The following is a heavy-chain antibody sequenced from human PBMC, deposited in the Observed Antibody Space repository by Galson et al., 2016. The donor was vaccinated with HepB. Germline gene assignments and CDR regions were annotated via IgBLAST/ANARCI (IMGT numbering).Heavy chain of an antibody. J-gene: IGHJ5*02. Sequence: TLSLTCTVSGGSISSGSYYWSWIRQPAGKGLEWIGRIYTSGSTNYNPSLKSRVTISVDTSKNQFSLKLSSVTAADTAVYYCARSACHDFWSGDNWFDPWGQGTLVTVSS. V-gene: IGHV4-61*02. CDR2: IYTSGST. D-gene: IGHD3-3*01. CDR3: ARSACHDFWSGDNWFDP. CDR1: GGSISSGSYY.